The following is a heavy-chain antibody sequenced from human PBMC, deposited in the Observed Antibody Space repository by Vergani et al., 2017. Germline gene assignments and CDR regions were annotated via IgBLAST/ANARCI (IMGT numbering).Heavy chain of an antibody. V-gene: IGHV1-69*13. CDR1: GYTFTSYA. Sequence: QVQLVQSGAEVKKPGASVKVSCKASGYTFTSYAISWVRQAPGQGLEWMGGIIPIFGTANYAQKFQGRVTITADESTSTAYMELSSLRSEDTAVYYCAGCIAAAGGYNWFDPWGQGTLVTVSS. CDR2: IIPIFGTA. CDR3: AGCIAAAGGYNWFDP. D-gene: IGHD6-13*01. J-gene: IGHJ5*02.